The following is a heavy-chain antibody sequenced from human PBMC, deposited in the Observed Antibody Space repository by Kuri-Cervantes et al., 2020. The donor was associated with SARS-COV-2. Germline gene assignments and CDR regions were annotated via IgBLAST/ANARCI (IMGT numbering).Heavy chain of an antibody. CDR1: GYTFTSYA. Sequence: ASVKVSCKASGYTFTSYAMHWVRQAPGQRLEWMGWSNAGNGNTKYSQKFQGRVTITRDTSASTAYMELSSLRSEDTAVYYCAREGSSRWFDPWGQGTLVTVSS. J-gene: IGHJ5*02. CDR2: SNAGNGNT. D-gene: IGHD6-6*01. CDR3: AREGSSRWFDP. V-gene: IGHV1-3*01.